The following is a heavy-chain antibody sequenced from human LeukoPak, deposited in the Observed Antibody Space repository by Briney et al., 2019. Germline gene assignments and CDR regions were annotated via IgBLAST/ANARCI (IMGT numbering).Heavy chain of an antibody. V-gene: IGHV4-34*01. CDR1: GGSFSGCY. J-gene: IGHJ5*02. D-gene: IGHD2-2*01. Sequence: SETLSLTCAVYGGSFSGCYWSWIRQPPGKGLEWIGEINHSGSTNYNPSLKSRVTISVDTSKNQFSLKLSSVTAADTAVYYCARGAPASEYQLLPAYDENWFDPWGQGTLVTVSS. CDR3: ARGAPASEYQLLPAYDENWFDP. CDR2: INHSGST.